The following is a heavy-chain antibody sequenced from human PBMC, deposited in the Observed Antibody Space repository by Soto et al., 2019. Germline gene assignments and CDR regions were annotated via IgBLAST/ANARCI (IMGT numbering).Heavy chain of an antibody. CDR1: GFTFSSYA. V-gene: IGHV3-23*01. CDR2: ISGSGGST. D-gene: IGHD3-10*02. CDR3: AKDVLRAFPYYYYYKDV. J-gene: IGHJ6*03. Sequence: EVQLLESGGGLVQPGGSLRLSCAASGFTFSSYAMSWVRQAPGKGLEWVSAISGSGGSTYYADSVKGRFTISRDNSKNTLYLQMNSLRAEDTAVYYCAKDVLRAFPYYYYYKDVWGKGTTVTVSS.